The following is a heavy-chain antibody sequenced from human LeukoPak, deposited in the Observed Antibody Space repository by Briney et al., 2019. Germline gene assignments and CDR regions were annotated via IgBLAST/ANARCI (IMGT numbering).Heavy chain of an antibody. CDR2: IYYSGST. CDR3: ARLRDNDAFDI. V-gene: IGHV4-59*01. Sequence: SETLSLTCTVSGGSISSYYWSWIRQPPGKGLEWIGYIYYSGSTNYNPSLKSRVTISVDTSKNQFSLKLSSVTAADTAVYYCARLRDNDAFDIWGQGTMVTVSS. CDR1: GGSISSYY. D-gene: IGHD3-16*01. J-gene: IGHJ3*02.